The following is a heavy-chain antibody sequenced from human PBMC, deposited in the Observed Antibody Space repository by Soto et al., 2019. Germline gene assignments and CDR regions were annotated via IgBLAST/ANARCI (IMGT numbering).Heavy chain of an antibody. D-gene: IGHD6-13*01. CDR2: IYHSGGT. J-gene: IGHJ4*02. CDR3: ARVLKLGIAAAGTIFDS. CDR1: SGSISSSNW. Sequence: QVQLQESGPGLVKPSGTLSLTCAVSSGSISSSNWWSWVRQPPGKGLEWIGEIYHSGGTNYNPSLKSRVTISVDKSKNQFSLKLSSVTAADTAVYYCARVLKLGIAAAGTIFDSWGQGTLVTVSS. V-gene: IGHV4-4*02.